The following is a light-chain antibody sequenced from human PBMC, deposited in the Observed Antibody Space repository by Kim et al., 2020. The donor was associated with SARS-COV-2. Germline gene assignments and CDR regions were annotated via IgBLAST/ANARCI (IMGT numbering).Light chain of an antibody. CDR1: KLGDKY. CDR2: QDN. CDR3: QAWDNNTVI. Sequence: SYELTQPPSVSVSPGQTASITCSGDKLGDKYACWYQQRPGQSPVLVIYQDNKRPSGIPDQFSGSNSGNTATLTISETQAMDEADYYCQAWDNNTVIFGGG. J-gene: IGLJ2*01. V-gene: IGLV3-1*01.